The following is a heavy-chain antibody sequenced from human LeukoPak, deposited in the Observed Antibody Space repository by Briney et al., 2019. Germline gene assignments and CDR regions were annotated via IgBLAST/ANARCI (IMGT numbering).Heavy chain of an antibody. D-gene: IGHD2-2*01. CDR1: GGSVSSGSYY. CDR2: IYYSGST. V-gene: IGHV4-61*01. CDR3: ARDQVVPAAGARYYYYGMDV. Sequence: SETLSLTCTVSGGSVSSGSYYWSWIRQPPGKGLEWIGYIYYSGSTNYNPSLKSRVTISVDTSKNQFSLKLSSVTAADTAVYYCARDQVVPAAGARYYYYGMDVWGKGTMVTVSS. J-gene: IGHJ6*04.